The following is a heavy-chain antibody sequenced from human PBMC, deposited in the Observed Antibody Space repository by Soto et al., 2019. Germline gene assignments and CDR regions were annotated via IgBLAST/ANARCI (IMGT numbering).Heavy chain of an antibody. CDR3: ARESEDLTSNFDY. Sequence: PGGSLRLACASSGFTFSRYSMKWVRQSPGNGLDWVSSISSTTNYIYYADSMKGRFTVSRDNAKNSVYLDMNSLSAEDTAVYYCARESEDLTSNFDYWGQGTLVTVSS. V-gene: IGHV3-21*01. J-gene: IGHJ4*02. CDR2: ISSTTNYI. CDR1: GFTFSRYS.